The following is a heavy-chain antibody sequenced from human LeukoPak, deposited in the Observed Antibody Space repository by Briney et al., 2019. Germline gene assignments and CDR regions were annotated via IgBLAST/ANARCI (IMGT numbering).Heavy chain of an antibody. CDR3: ARDPLVEMATRDY. D-gene: IGHD1-14*01. CDR2: LSGDGTIT. V-gene: IGHV3-74*01. J-gene: IGHJ4*02. Sequence: PGGSLRLSCVASGRNLGSYWMHWVRQAPGKGLVWVARLSGDGTITGYADSVKGRFTISRDNSKNTVYLQLNSLRVEDTAVYFCARDPLVEMATRDYWGLGTLVTVSS. CDR1: GRNLGSYW.